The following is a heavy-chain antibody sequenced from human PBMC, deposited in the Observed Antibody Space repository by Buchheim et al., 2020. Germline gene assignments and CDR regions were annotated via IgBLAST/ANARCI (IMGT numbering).Heavy chain of an antibody. J-gene: IGHJ4*02. Sequence: EVQLVESGGGLVQPGGSLRLSCAASGFTFSSYWMSWVRRAPGKGLEWVANIKEVGSEKYYVDSVKGRFTISRDNAKNSLSLQMNSLRAEDTAVYYCARVAYGGNSRFDSWGQGTL. D-gene: IGHD4-23*01. CDR3: ARVAYGGNSRFDS. CDR1: GFTFSSYW. CDR2: IKEVGSEK. V-gene: IGHV3-7*03.